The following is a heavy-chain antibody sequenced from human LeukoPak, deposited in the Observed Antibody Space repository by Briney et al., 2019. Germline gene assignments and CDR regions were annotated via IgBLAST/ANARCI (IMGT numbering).Heavy chain of an antibody. J-gene: IGHJ2*01. Sequence: SETLSLTCTVSGGSISSYYWSWLRQPPGKGLEWIGYIYYSGSTNYNPSLKSRVTISGDTSKNQFSLKLSSVTAADTAVYYCARQGGGFWYFDLWGRGTLVTVSS. CDR3: ARQGGGFWYFDL. V-gene: IGHV4-59*08. D-gene: IGHD6-25*01. CDR2: IYYSGST. CDR1: GGSISSYY.